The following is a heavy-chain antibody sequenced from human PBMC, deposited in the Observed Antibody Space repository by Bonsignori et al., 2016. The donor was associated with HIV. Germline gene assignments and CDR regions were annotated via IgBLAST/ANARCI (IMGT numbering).Heavy chain of an antibody. V-gene: IGHV3-11*01. D-gene: IGHD6-13*01. CDR2: ISSSGSTI. Sequence: WIRQPPGKGLEWVSYISSSGSTIYYADSVRGRFTISRDNAKNSLYVQMNSLRAEDTAVYYCARGARTRLAAAVYYYMDVWGKGTTVTVSS. J-gene: IGHJ6*03. CDR3: ARGARTRLAAAVYYYMDV.